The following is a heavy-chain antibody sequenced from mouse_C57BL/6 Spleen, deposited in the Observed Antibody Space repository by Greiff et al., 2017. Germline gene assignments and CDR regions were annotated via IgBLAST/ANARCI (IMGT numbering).Heavy chain of an antibody. CDR2: ISYDGSN. CDR1: GYSITSGYY. J-gene: IGHJ2*01. Sequence: EVKLVESGPGLVKPSQSLSLTCSVTGYSITSGYYWNWIRQFPGNKLEWMGYISYDGSNNYNPSLKNRISITRDTSKNQFFLKLHSVTTEDTATYYCAREGLYYSNYGEYFDYWGQGTTLTGSS. CDR3: AREGLYYSNYGEYFDY. V-gene: IGHV3-6*01. D-gene: IGHD2-5*01.